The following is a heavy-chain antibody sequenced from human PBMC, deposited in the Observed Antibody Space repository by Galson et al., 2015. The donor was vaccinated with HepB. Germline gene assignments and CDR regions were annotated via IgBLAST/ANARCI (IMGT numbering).Heavy chain of an antibody. CDR1: GGTFSSYT. V-gene: IGHV1-69*02. J-gene: IGHJ3*02. Sequence: SVKVSCKASGGTFSSYTISWVRQAPGQGLEWMGRIIPILGIANYAQKFQGRVTITADKSTSTAYMELSSLRSEDTAVYYCVVVPAAMFAFDIWGQGTMVTVSS. CDR2: IIPILGIA. D-gene: IGHD2-2*01. CDR3: VVVPAAMFAFDI.